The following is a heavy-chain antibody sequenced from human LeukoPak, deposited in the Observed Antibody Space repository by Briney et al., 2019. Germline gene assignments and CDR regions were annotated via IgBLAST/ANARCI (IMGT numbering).Heavy chain of an antibody. CDR2: IYPGDSDT. J-gene: IGHJ4*02. D-gene: IGHD5-18*01. CDR1: GYSFTSYW. CDR3: ARRVDTAMVTDYFDY. V-gene: IGHV5-51*01. Sequence: GESLKISCKGSGYSFTSYWIGWVRQMPGKGLEWMGIIYPGDSDTRYSPSFQGQVTISADKSISTAYLQWSSLKASDTAMYYCARRVDTAMVTDYFDYWGQGTLVTVSS.